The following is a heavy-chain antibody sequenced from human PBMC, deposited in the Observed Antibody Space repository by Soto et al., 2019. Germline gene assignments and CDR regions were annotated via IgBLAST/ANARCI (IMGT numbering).Heavy chain of an antibody. CDR3: ASTRGSSLYYYYYGMDV. Sequence: EVQLVESGGGLVQPGGSLRLSCAASGFTFSSYWMSWVRQAPGKGLEWVANIKQDGSEKYYVDSVKGRFTISRDNAKNSLYLQMNSLRAEDTAVYYCASTRGSSLYYYYYGMDVWGQGTTVTVSS. CDR1: GFTFSSYW. V-gene: IGHV3-7*03. D-gene: IGHD5-12*01. J-gene: IGHJ6*02. CDR2: IKQDGSEK.